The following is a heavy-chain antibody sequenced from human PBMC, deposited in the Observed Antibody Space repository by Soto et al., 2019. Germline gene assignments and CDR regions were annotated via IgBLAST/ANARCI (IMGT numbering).Heavy chain of an antibody. Sequence: SETFVITCTVSGGSMSSYYWTWLRQSPGRGLEWIGYISYSGSTYYNPPLKSRVTISADTSKNQFPLRMNSMIAADKAVYYCARADPDASVGYWGQGTLVTVS. D-gene: IGHD2-15*01. J-gene: IGHJ4*02. CDR1: GGSMSSYY. CDR2: ISYSGST. CDR3: ARADPDASVGY. V-gene: IGHV4-59*01.